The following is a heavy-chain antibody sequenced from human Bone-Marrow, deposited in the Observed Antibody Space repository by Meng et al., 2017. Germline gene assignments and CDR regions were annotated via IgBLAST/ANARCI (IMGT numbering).Heavy chain of an antibody. J-gene: IGHJ4*02. CDR1: GGSFSGYY. Sequence: SETLSLTCAVYGGSFSGYYWSWIRQPPGKGLEWIGEINHSGSTNYNPSLKSRVTISVDKSKNQFSLKLSSVTAADTAVYYCARRRNGDRLFDYWGQGTLVTVSS. D-gene: IGHD4-17*01. CDR2: INHSGST. CDR3: ARRRNGDRLFDY. V-gene: IGHV4-34*01.